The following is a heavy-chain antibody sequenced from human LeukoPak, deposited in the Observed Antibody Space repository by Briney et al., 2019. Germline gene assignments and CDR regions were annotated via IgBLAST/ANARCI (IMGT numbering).Heavy chain of an antibody. CDR2: INPNSGGT. Sequence: ASVTVSCKASGYTFTGYYMHWVRQAPGQGLEWMGWINPNSGGTNYAQRFQGRVTMTRDTSISTAYMELSRLRSDDTAVYYCARSAAGIVSFYAYWGQGTLVTVSS. V-gene: IGHV1-2*02. CDR1: GYTFTGYY. D-gene: IGHD6-13*01. J-gene: IGHJ4*02. CDR3: ARSAAGIVSFYAY.